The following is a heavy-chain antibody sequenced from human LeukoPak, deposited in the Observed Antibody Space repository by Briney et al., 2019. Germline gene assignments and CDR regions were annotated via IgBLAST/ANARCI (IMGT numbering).Heavy chain of an antibody. CDR3: ARDMSSSGIDY. J-gene: IGHJ4*02. D-gene: IGHD6-13*01. CDR1: GFTFSSYE. Sequence: GGSLRLSCAASGFTFSSYEMNWVRQAPGKGLEWVSYISSSSSTIYYADSVKGRFTISRDNAKNSLYLQMNSLRAEDTAVYYCARDMSSSGIDYWGQGTLVTVSS. V-gene: IGHV3-48*03. CDR2: ISSSSSTI.